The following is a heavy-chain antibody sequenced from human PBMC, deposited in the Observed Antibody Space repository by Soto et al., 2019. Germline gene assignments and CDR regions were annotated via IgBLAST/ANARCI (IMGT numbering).Heavy chain of an antibody. CDR2: ISGSGGST. V-gene: IGHV3-23*01. CDR1: GFTFSSYA. Sequence: PGGSLRLSCAASGFTFSSYAMSWVRQAPGKGLEWVSAISGSGGSTYYADSVKGRFTISRDNSKSTLYLQMNGLRAEDTAVYYCAKEGAPRSTYYDFWSGYYTENWFDPWGQGTLVTVSS. CDR3: AKEGAPRSTYYDFWSGYYTENWFDP. D-gene: IGHD3-3*01. J-gene: IGHJ5*02.